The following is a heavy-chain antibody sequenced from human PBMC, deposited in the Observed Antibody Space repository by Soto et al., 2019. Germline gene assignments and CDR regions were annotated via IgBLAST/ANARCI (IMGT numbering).Heavy chain of an antibody. CDR1: GGTFSSYA. D-gene: IGHD5-18*01. Sequence: QVQLVQSGAEVKKPGSSVKVSCKASGGTFSSYAISWVRQAPGQGLEWMGGIVPIFGTANYAQKFQGRVTITADKSTSTAYMELSSLRSEDTAVYYCYVDTAMVKGMDVWGQGTTVTVSS. CDR2: IVPIFGTA. J-gene: IGHJ6*02. CDR3: YVDTAMVKGMDV. V-gene: IGHV1-69*06.